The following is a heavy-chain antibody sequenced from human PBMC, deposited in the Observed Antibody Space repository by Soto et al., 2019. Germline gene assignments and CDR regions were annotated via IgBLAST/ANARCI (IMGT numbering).Heavy chain of an antibody. Sequence: SETLSLTCTVSGGSIRNNYWSWIRQPPGKGLEWVGYIYYTGTSKYNPSLKSRVTISVDSSKNQFSLKLSSVTAADTAVYYCARSGILTGRNLYGMDVWGQGTTVTVSS. CDR3: ARSGILTGRNLYGMDV. J-gene: IGHJ6*02. D-gene: IGHD3-9*01. V-gene: IGHV4-59*08. CDR2: IYYTGTS. CDR1: GGSIRNNY.